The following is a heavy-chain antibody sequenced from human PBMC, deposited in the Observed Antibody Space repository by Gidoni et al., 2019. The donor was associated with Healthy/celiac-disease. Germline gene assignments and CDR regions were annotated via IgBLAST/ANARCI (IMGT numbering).Heavy chain of an antibody. Sequence: QVQLVQSGAEVKKPGSSVKVSCKASGGPFSSYTISWVRQATGQGLEWMGRIIPILGIANYAQKFQGRVTITADKSTSTAYMELSSLRSEDTAVYYCARDPGRAAATYGMDVWGQGTTVTVSS. D-gene: IGHD6-13*01. CDR2: IIPILGIA. CDR3: ARDPGRAAATYGMDV. V-gene: IGHV1-69*08. J-gene: IGHJ6*02. CDR1: GGPFSSYT.